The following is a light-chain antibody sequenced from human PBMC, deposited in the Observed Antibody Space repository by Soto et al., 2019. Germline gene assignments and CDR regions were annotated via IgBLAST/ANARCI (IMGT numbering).Light chain of an antibody. CDR2: DAF. CDR3: QQYDEFSYT. V-gene: IGKV1-33*01. J-gene: IGKJ2*01. CDR1: QDIGND. Sequence: DIQMTQSPTSLFASVGDRVTITCQASQDIGNDLNWYQQRPGEPPKLLIYDAFNLETGVPARFRGSGSGTDFSFTINNRQPEDFATYYCQQYDEFSYTFVQGTKLEIK.